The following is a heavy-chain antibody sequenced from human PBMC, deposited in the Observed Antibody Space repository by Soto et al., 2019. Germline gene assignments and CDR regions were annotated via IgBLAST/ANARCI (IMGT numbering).Heavy chain of an antibody. D-gene: IGHD3-16*02. CDR3: AKVGDYVWGSYREYYFDY. CDR1: GFTFSSYG. Sequence: QVQLVESGGGVVQPGRSLRLSCAASGFTFSSYGMHWVRQAPGKGLEWVAVISYDGSNKYYADSVKGRFTISRDNSKNTLYLQMNSRRAEDTAVYYCAKVGDYVWGSYREYYFDYWGQGTLVTVSS. J-gene: IGHJ4*02. V-gene: IGHV3-30*18. CDR2: ISYDGSNK.